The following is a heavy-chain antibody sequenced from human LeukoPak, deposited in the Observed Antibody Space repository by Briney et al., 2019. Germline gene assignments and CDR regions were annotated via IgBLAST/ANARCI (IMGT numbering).Heavy chain of an antibody. J-gene: IGHJ5*02. D-gene: IGHD2-2*02. CDR1: GFTFSNYW. V-gene: IGHV3-74*03. CDR2: IDNAGSIT. Sequence: GGSLRLSCAASGFTFSNYWIHWVRQAPGKGLVWVSRIDNAGSITTYADSVKGRFTISRDNAENTLYLQMNSLRDEDTAVYYCARDVVPAAIVNSWFDPWGQGTLVTVSS. CDR3: ARDVVPAAIVNSWFDP.